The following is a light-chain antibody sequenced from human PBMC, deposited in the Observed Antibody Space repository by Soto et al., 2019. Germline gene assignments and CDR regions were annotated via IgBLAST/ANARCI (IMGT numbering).Light chain of an antibody. CDR1: QSVYNNY. CDR2: GAS. V-gene: IGKV3-20*01. CDR3: QQYYSTPWT. Sequence: EIVLTQSPGTLSLSPGERATLSCRASQSVYNNYLAWYQQKPGQTPRLLVNGASNRATGIPDRFSGGGSGTDFTLTISSLQAEDVAVYYCQQYYSTPWTFGQGTKVEIK. J-gene: IGKJ1*01.